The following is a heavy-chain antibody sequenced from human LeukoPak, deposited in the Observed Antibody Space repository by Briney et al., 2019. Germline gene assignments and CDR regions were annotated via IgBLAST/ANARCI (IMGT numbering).Heavy chain of an antibody. V-gene: IGHV1-8*01. J-gene: IGHJ4*02. CDR3: ARDLGGYSYGYFDY. CDR2: MNPNSGNT. Sequence: ASVTVSFTASGYTFTSYDINWVRQATGQGLEWMGWMNPNSGNTGYAQKFQGRVTMTRSTSISTAYMELSSLRSEDTAVYYCARDLGGYSYGYFDYWGQGTLVTVSS. D-gene: IGHD5-18*01. CDR1: GYTFTSYD.